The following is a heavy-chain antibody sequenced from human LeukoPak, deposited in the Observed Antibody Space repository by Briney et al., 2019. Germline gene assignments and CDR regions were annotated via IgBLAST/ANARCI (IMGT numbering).Heavy chain of an antibody. CDR1: GFTFSSYE. Sequence: GGSLRLSCAASGFTFSSYEMNWVRQAPGKGLEWVSYISSSGSTIYYADSVKGRFTISRDNAKNSLYLQMNSLRAEDTAVYYCARVRYSGSYPTFDYWGQGTLVTVSS. V-gene: IGHV3-48*03. CDR3: ARVRYSGSYPTFDY. J-gene: IGHJ4*02. D-gene: IGHD1-26*01. CDR2: ISSSGSTI.